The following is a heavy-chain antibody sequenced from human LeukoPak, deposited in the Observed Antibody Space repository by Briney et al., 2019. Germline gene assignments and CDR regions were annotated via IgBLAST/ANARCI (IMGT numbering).Heavy chain of an antibody. D-gene: IGHD3-16*01. CDR2: INTNNGNT. V-gene: IGHV1-18*01. CDR3: ARLLLGSPSPSFEY. CDR1: GYIFTNYG. J-gene: IGHJ4*02. Sequence: GASVKVSCKASGYIFTNYGMSWVRQAPGQGLEWRGWINTNNGNTNYAQNFRDTVTMTTDTSTNTAYMELRSLRSDDTAIYYCARLLLGSPSPSFEYWGQGTLVTVSS.